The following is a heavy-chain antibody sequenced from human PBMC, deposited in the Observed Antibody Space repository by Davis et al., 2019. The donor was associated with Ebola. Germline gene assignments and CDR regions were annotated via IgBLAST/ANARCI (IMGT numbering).Heavy chain of an antibody. J-gene: IGHJ3*02. V-gene: IGHV4-59*01. CDR2: IHYSGST. CDR1: GGSISSYY. Sequence: MPGGSLRLSCTVSGGSISSYYWSWIRQPPGKGLEWIGYIHYSGSTNYNPSLKSRVTISVDTSKNQFSLKLSSVTAADTAVYYCARAQRSLLWFGELLYQTRAAAFDIWGQGTMVTVSS. D-gene: IGHD3-10*01. CDR3: ARAQRSLLWFGELLYQTRAAAFDI.